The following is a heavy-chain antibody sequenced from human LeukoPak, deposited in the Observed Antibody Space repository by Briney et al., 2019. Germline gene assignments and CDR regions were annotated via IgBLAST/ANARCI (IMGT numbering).Heavy chain of an antibody. V-gene: IGHV1-2*02. CDR3: TRDRGYSGYDFDY. Sequence: WASVKVSCKASGYTFTGYYIHWMRRAPGQGLEWMGYINPNNGATNYAQNCQGRVTMTRDTSISTVYMELSRLTSDDTAVYYCTRDRGYSGYDFDYWGQGTLVTVSS. CDR2: INPNNGAT. D-gene: IGHD5-12*01. CDR1: GYTFTGYY. J-gene: IGHJ4*02.